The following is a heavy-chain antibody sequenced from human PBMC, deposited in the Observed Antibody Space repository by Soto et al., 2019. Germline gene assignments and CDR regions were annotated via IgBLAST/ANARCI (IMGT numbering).Heavy chain of an antibody. CDR2: IIPIFGTA. V-gene: IGHV1-69*13. J-gene: IGHJ6*02. Sequence: ASVKVSCKASGGTFSSYAISWVRQAPGQGLEWMGGIIPIFGTANYAQKFQGRVTITADESTSTAYMELSSLRSEDTAVYYCARGPNNYYGMDVWGQGTTVTVSS. D-gene: IGHD7-27*01. CDR1: GGTFSSYA. CDR3: ARGPNNYYGMDV.